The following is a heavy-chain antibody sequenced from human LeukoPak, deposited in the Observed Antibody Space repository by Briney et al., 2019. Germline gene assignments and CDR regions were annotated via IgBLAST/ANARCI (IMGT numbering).Heavy chain of an antibody. J-gene: IGHJ1*01. D-gene: IGHD3-3*01. CDR1: GYTFTGYY. CDR3: ARVDLGAEYFQH. CDR2: INPNSGGT. V-gene: IGHV1-2*02. Sequence: ASVKVSCKASGYTFTGYYMHWVRQAPGQGLEWMGWINPNSGGTSYAQKFQGRVTMTRDTSISTAYMELSRLRSDDTAVYYCARVDLGAEYFQHWGQGTLVTVSS.